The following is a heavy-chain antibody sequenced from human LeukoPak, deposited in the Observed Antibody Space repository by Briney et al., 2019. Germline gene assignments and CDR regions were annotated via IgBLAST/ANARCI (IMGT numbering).Heavy chain of an antibody. Sequence: PGGSLRLSCAASGFTFSRYSMNWVRQAPGKGQEWVSYFSSKNVIYYADSVKGRFTISRDNAKNSLYLQMNSLRAEDTAVYYCARPLESYYYMDVWGKGTTVTVSS. CDR1: GFTFSRYS. V-gene: IGHV3-48*04. CDR3: ARPLESYYYMDV. CDR2: FSSKNVI. J-gene: IGHJ6*03. D-gene: IGHD3-3*01.